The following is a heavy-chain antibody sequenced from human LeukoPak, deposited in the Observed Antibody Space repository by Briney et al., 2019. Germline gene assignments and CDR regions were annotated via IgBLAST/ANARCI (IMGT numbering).Heavy chain of an antibody. CDR1: GGSISSSSYY. CDR2: IYYSGST. V-gene: IGHV4-61*05. Sequence: SETLSLTCTVSGGSISSSSYYWGWIRQPPGKGLDWIGYIYYSGSTNYNPSLKNRVTISADTSKNQFSLKLSSVTAADTAVYYCATGKDIVVVVAATLEYWGQGTLVTVSS. D-gene: IGHD2-15*01. J-gene: IGHJ4*02. CDR3: ATGKDIVVVVAATLEY.